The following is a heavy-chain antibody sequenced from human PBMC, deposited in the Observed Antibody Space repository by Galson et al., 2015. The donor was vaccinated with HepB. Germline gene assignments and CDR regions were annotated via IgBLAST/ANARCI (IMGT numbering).Heavy chain of an antibody. V-gene: IGHV6-1*01. D-gene: IGHD3-22*01. CDR1: GDSVSSNSAA. CDR3: ARGAYYDSSGYYSLRDDYYYYGMDV. J-gene: IGHJ6*02. CDR2: TYYRSKWYN. Sequence: CAISGDSVSSNSAAWNWIRQSPSRGLEWLGRTYYRSKWYNDYAVSVKSRITINPDTSKNQFSLQLNSVTPEDTAVYYCARGAYYDSSGYYSLRDDYYYYGMDVWGQGTTVTVSS.